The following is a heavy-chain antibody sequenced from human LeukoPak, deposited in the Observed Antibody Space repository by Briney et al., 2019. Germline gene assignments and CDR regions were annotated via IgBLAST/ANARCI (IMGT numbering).Heavy chain of an antibody. D-gene: IGHD6-6*01. CDR3: ARDIYSRSSAYYYGMDV. CDR1: GGSFSGYY. CDR2: IYYGGTT. J-gene: IGHJ6*02. Sequence: SETLSLTCAVYGGSFSGYYWSWIRQPPEKGLEWIGYIYYGGTTDYNPSLKSRVTISIDTSKNQFSLILRSVTAADTAVYYCARDIYSRSSAYYYGMDVWGLGTTVTVSS. V-gene: IGHV4-59*01.